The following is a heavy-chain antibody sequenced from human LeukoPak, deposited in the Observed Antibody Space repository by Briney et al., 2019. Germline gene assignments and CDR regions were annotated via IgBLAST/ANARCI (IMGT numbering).Heavy chain of an antibody. V-gene: IGHV4-30-4*01. D-gene: IGHD4-17*01. J-gene: IGHJ4*02. Sequence: PSQTLSLTCTVSGGSISTNDYFWRRIRQSPEKGLEWIGYIHYSGITKSNPSLESRLTLSVDTSKNQLSLRLTSVTAADTAVYYCARAPLTTATSDYFDLWGLGTLVTASS. CDR2: IHYSGIT. CDR1: GGSISTNDYF. CDR3: ARAPLTTATSDYFDL.